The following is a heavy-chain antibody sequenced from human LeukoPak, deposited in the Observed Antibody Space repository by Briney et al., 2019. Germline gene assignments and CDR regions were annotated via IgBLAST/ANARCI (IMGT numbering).Heavy chain of an antibody. Sequence: PSETLSLTCAVYGGSFSGYYWSWIRQPPGKGLEWIGEINHSGSTNYNPSLKSRVTISVDTSKNQFSLKLSSVTAADTAVYYCAREEKYAPHYVWGSYRQEGGDAFDIWGQGTMVTVSS. V-gene: IGHV4-34*01. CDR3: AREEKYAPHYVWGSYRQEGGDAFDI. D-gene: IGHD3-16*02. CDR1: GGSFSGYY. J-gene: IGHJ3*02. CDR2: INHSGST.